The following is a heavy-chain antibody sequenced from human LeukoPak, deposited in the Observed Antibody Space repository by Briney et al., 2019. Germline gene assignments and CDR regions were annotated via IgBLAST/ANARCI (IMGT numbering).Heavy chain of an antibody. CDR1: GYIFTSNY. CDR2: IYPRDGST. V-gene: IGHV1-46*01. Sequence: ASVKVSCKASGYIFTSNYIHWVRQAPGQGLEWMGMIYPRDGSTSYAQRFQNRVTVTRDTSTSTVHMELSGLRSEDTAVYYCARDQEGFDYWGQGTQVTVSS. CDR3: ARDQEGFDY. J-gene: IGHJ4*02.